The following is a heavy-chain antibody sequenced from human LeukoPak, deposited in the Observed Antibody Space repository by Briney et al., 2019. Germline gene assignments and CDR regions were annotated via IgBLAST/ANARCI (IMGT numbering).Heavy chain of an antibody. Sequence: GGSLKISCKGSGYSFTSYWISWVRQMPGKGLEWMGRIDPSDSYTNYSPSFQGHVTISADKSISTAYLQWSSLKASDTAMYYCASIDFWSGYGYYYYGMDVWGQGTTVTVSS. CDR3: ASIDFWSGYGYYYYGMDV. CDR2: IDPSDSYT. J-gene: IGHJ6*02. CDR1: GYSFTSYW. V-gene: IGHV5-10-1*01. D-gene: IGHD3-3*01.